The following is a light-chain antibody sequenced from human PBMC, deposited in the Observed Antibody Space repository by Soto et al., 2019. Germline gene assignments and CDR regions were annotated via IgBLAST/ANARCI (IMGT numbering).Light chain of an antibody. J-gene: IGKJ1*01. Sequence: EIVLTQSPATLSLSPGERATLSCRASQSVSSYLAWYQQKPGQAPRLLIYDASNRATGIPARFSGSGSGTDFTLTISSLEPEDFAVDYCQQRSNGPTWTFGQGTKVDIK. CDR3: QQRSNGPTWT. CDR1: QSVSSY. CDR2: DAS. V-gene: IGKV3-11*01.